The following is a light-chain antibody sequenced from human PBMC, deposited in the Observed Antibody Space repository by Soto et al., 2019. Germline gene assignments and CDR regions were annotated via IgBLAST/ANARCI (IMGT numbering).Light chain of an antibody. J-gene: IGKJ2*01. CDR2: GAS. CDR1: QSISTF. CDR3: QQSYTVPFT. V-gene: IGKV1-39*01. Sequence: DIPMTQSPSSLSATVGDRVTISCRASQSISTFLNWYLHKPGRAPELLIYGASSLQSGVPSRFSGSGSGTTFTLIINSLESEDFATYYCQQSYTVPFTFGQGTKLEIQ.